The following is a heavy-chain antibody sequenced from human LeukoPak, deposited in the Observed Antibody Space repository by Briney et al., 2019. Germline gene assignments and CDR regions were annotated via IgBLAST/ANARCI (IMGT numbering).Heavy chain of an antibody. V-gene: IGHV1-8*01. D-gene: IGHD6-13*01. J-gene: IGHJ4*02. CDR1: GYTFTYD. Sequence: ASVKVSCKTSGYTFTYDIYWVRQAPGQGLELMGWVNPNNGKTGYCAQKFRGRLTMTRNTSISTAYMQLSSLRSDDTAVYARAPIASAVIDYWGQGTLVTVSS. CDR3: APIASAVIDY. CDR2: VNPNNGKT.